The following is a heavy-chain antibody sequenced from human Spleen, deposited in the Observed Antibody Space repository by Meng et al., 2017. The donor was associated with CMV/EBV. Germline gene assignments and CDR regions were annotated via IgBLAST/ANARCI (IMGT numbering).Heavy chain of an antibody. J-gene: IGHJ4*02. CDR1: GGSISSSSYY. V-gene: IGHV4-61*05. D-gene: IGHD3-3*01. CDR3: ATYDFWSGYFFDH. Sequence: SETLSLTCTVSGGSISSSSYYWGWIRQPPGKGLEWIGYIYYSGSTNYNPSLKSRVTISVDTSKNQFSLKLNSVTAADTAVYYCATYDFWSGYFFDHWGQGTLVTVSS. CDR2: IYYSGST.